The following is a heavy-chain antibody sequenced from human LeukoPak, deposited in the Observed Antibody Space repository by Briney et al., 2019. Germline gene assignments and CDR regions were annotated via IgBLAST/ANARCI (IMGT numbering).Heavy chain of an antibody. J-gene: IGHJ5*02. CDR2: IYTSGST. CDR3: ARDNPESYCSSTSCNNWFDP. D-gene: IGHD2-2*01. Sequence: SETLSLTCTVSGGSISSGDYYWSWIRQPAGKGLEWIGRIYTSGSTNYNPSLKSRVTMSVGTSKNQFSLKLSSVTAADTAVYYCARDNPESYCSSTSCNNWFDPWGQGTLVTVSS. CDR1: GGSISSGDYY. V-gene: IGHV4-61*02.